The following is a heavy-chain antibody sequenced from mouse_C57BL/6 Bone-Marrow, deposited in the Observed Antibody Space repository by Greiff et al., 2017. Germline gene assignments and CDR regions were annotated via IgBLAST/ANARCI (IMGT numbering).Heavy chain of an antibody. CDR1: GYIFTEYT. V-gene: IGHV1-62-2*01. Sequence: VKLVESGAELVKPGASVKLSCKASGYIFTEYTIHWVKQRSGQGLEWIGWFYPGSGIIKYNERFKDKATLTADKSSNTVYMELSRFTSEDSAVYFCARHERYYDYEGYFDYWGQGTTLTVSS. D-gene: IGHD2-4*01. CDR3: ARHERYYDYEGYFDY. J-gene: IGHJ2*01. CDR2: FYPGSGII.